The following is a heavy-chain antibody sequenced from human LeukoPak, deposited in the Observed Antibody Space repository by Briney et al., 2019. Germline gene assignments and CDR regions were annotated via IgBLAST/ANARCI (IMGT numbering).Heavy chain of an antibody. CDR1: GGSFSGYY. CDR2: INHSGST. V-gene: IGHV4-34*01. D-gene: IGHD3-22*01. J-gene: IGHJ3*02. CDR3: ARHPDSSGYYSDAFDI. Sequence: SETLSLTCAVYGGSFSGYYWSWIRQPPGKGLEWIGEINHSGSTYYNPSLKSRVTISVDTSKNQFSLKLSSVTAADTAVYYCARHPDSSGYYSDAFDIWGQGTMVTVSS.